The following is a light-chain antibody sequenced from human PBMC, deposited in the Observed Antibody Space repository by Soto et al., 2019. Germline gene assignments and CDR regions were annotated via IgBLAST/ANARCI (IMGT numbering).Light chain of an antibody. CDR1: QHVSTY. CDR3: HQYNEWPLT. J-gene: IGKJ1*01. Sequence: EILLTQSPATLSLSPGEGATLSCRASQHVSTYVAWYQQKPGHAPRLLIFDASNRATGVPARFSGSGSGTEFTLTISSLQSEDFALNSCHQYNEWPLTFGRWIKVDI. V-gene: IGKV3D-15*01. CDR2: DAS.